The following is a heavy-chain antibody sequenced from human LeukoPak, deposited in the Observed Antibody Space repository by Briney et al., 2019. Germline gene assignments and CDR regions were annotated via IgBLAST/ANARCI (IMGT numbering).Heavy chain of an antibody. CDR1: GFTFSNYA. V-gene: IGHV3-23*01. J-gene: IGHJ4*02. CDR3: AKARGIAAAGPRMDY. D-gene: IGHD6-13*01. CDR2: ISGSGGST. Sequence: GGSLRLSCTASGFTFSNYAMNWVRQAPGKVLEWVSTISGSGGSTYYADSVKGRFTISRDNSKNTLYLQMNSLRAEDTAVYYCAKARGIAAAGPRMDYWGQGTLVTVSS.